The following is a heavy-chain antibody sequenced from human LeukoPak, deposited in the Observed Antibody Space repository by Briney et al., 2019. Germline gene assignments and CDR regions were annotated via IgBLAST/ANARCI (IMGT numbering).Heavy chain of an antibody. J-gene: IGHJ4*02. CDR1: GFTFDDYA. CDR3: AKGYGSGSYEGPFYFDY. V-gene: IGHV3-9*01. CDR2: ISWNSGSI. D-gene: IGHD3-10*01. Sequence: GGSLRLSCAASGFTFDDYAMHWVRQAPGKGLEWVSGISWNSGSIGYADSVKGRFTISRDNAKNSLYLQMNSLRAEDTALYYCAKGYGSGSYEGPFYFDYWGQGTLVTVSS.